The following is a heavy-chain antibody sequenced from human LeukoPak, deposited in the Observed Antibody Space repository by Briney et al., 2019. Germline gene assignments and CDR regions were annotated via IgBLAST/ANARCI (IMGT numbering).Heavy chain of an antibody. CDR1: GGSISGYY. Sequence: PSETLSLTCTVSGGSISGYYWSWIRQPPGKGLEWIGYTYYSGSTYYNPSLKSRVTISVDTSKNQFSLKLNSVTAADTAMYYCARDEMGDVWGQGTTVTVSS. V-gene: IGHV4-59*01. D-gene: IGHD2-8*01. J-gene: IGHJ6*02. CDR2: TYYSGST. CDR3: ARDEMGDV.